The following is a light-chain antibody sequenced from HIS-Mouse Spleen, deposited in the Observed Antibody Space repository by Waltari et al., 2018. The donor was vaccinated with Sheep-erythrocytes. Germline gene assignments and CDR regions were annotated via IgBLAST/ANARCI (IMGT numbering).Light chain of an antibody. CDR1: SSDVGGYNY. V-gene: IGLV2-11*01. CDR3: CSYAGSYNHV. Sequence: QSALTQPRSVSGSPGQSVTISCTGTSSDVGGYNYVSWYQQHPGKAPKVMIYDVSKRPYGVPDRFSGSKSGNTASLTISGLQAEDEADYYCCSYAGSYNHVFATGTKVTVL. J-gene: IGLJ1*01. CDR2: DVS.